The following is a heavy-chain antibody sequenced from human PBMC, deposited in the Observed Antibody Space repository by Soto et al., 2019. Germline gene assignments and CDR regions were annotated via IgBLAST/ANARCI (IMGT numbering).Heavy chain of an antibody. CDR2: IISIFGTP. Sequence: QVQLVQSGAEVKKPGSSVKVSCKASGGTFNSYVFNWVRQAPGQGLEWTGGIISIFGTPNYGQKFQGRVTITADESTSTGFMELSSLTYEDTAIYYCARDLGSGYDPGDYWGQGTLVTVSS. CDR3: ARDLGSGYDPGDY. J-gene: IGHJ4*02. CDR1: GGTFNSYV. D-gene: IGHD5-12*01. V-gene: IGHV1-69*12.